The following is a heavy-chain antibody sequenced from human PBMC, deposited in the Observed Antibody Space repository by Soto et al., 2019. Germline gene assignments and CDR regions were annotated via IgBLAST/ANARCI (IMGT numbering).Heavy chain of an antibody. V-gene: IGHV3-30-3*01. Sequence: QVQLVESGGGVVQPGRSLRLSCVASGFTFRNYALHWVRQVPGKVLEWAAVISYDGSNEFYADSVKGRFTISRDNSKNTLYLQMNSLRAEDTAVYYCARGRGVYDSSGHSYWGQGTLVTVSS. D-gene: IGHD3-22*01. J-gene: IGHJ4*02. CDR1: GFTFRNYA. CDR2: ISYDGSNE. CDR3: ARGRGVYDSSGHSY.